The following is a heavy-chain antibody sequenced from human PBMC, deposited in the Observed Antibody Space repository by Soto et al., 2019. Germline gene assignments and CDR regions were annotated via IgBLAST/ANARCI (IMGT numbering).Heavy chain of an antibody. D-gene: IGHD3-3*01. CDR2: VNWNGGST. V-gene: IGHV3-20*01. CDR1: GFTFDDYG. CDR3: ARSNYYNDFWSPYDY. Sequence: EVQLVESGGGVVRPGGSLRLSCAASGFTFDDYGMSWVREAPGKGLEWVAGVNWNGGSTGYADSVKGRFTISRDNAKNSLYLQMSSLRAEDTALYHCARSNYYNDFWSPYDYWGQGTLVIVPS. J-gene: IGHJ4*02.